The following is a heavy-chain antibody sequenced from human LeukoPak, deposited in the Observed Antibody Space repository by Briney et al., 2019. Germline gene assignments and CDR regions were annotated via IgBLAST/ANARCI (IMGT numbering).Heavy chain of an antibody. Sequence: ASVKVSCKASGGTFSSYAISWVRQAPGQGLEWMGRIIPIFGTANYAQKFQGRVTITADKSTSTAYMELSSLRSEDTAVYYCAREYYYDSGGSFPFDYWGQGTLVTVSS. CDR1: GGTFSSYA. V-gene: IGHV1-69*06. CDR3: AREYYYDSGGSFPFDY. CDR2: IIPIFGTA. D-gene: IGHD3-22*01. J-gene: IGHJ4*02.